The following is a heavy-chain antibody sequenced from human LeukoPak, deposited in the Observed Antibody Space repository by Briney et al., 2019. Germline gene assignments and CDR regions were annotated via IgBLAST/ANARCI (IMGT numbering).Heavy chain of an antibody. CDR3: AREEGGKLGIDYYFHY. CDR1: GFTFSSYS. Sequence: GGSLRLSCAASGFTFSSYSMNWVRQAPGKGLEWVSSISSSSSYIYYADSLKGRFTISRDNAKKSLYLQMNSLRAEDTAVYYCAREEGGKLGIDYYFHYWGQGTLVTVSS. CDR2: ISSSSSYI. V-gene: IGHV3-21*01. J-gene: IGHJ4*02. D-gene: IGHD7-27*01.